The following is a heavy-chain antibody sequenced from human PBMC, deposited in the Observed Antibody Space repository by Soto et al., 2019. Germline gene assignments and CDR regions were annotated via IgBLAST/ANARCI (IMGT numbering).Heavy chain of an antibody. CDR3: AKEALGYCSGGSCYSGGFVDY. CDR2: ITGRGDST. Sequence: PGGSLRLSCAASGFPFSDHAMHWVRQTPGKGLEWVSAITGRGDSTYYADSVKGRFTISRDNSKSTLYLQMNSLRAEDTAVYYCAKEALGYCSGGSCYSGGFVDYWGQGTLVTVSS. J-gene: IGHJ4*02. D-gene: IGHD2-15*01. V-gene: IGHV3-23*01. CDR1: GFPFSDHA.